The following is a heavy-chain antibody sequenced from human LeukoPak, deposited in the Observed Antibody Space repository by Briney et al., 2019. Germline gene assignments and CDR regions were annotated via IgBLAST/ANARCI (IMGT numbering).Heavy chain of an antibody. J-gene: IGHJ4*02. Sequence: GGSLRLSCAASGFTFGDYAMSWVRQAPGKGLEWVSAISGTGGSTWYADSVKGRVTISRDNSKNTLYLQMNSLRAEDTAVYYCAKDSYDSSGSRYDYWGQGTLVTVSS. V-gene: IGHV3-23*01. D-gene: IGHD3-22*01. CDR3: AKDSYDSSGSRYDY. CDR2: ISGTGGST. CDR1: GFTFGDYA.